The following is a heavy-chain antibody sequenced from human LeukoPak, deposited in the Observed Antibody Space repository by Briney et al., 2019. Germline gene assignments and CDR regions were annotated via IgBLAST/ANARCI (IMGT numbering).Heavy chain of an antibody. CDR1: GFTFDDYA. V-gene: IGHV3-9*01. Sequence: GGSLRLSCAASGFTFDDYAMHWVRQAPGKGLGWVSGISWNSGSIGYADSVKGRFTISRDNAKNSLYLQMNSLRAEDTALYYCAKEWSYGSGPKGAFDIWGQGTMVTVSS. D-gene: IGHD3-10*01. CDR3: AKEWSYGSGPKGAFDI. J-gene: IGHJ3*02. CDR2: ISWNSGSI.